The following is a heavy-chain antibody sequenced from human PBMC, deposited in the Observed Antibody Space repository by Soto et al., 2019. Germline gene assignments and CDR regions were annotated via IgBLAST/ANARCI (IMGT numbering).Heavy chain of an antibody. V-gene: IGHV4-61*01. D-gene: IGHD3-22*01. J-gene: IGHJ4*02. CDR2: IYYSGST. CDR1: GGSVSSGSYY. CDR3: ASSNYYYDSSGYDY. Sequence: SETLSLTCTVSGGSVSSGSYYWSWIRQPPGKGLEWIGYIYYSGSTNYNPSLKSRVTISVDTSKNQFSLKLSSVTAADTAVYYCASSNYYYDSSGYDYWGQGTLVTVS.